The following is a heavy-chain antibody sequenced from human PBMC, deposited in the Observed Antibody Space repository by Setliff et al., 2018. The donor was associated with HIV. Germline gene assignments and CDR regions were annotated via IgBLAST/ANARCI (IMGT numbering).Heavy chain of an antibody. Sequence: GGSLRLSCEASGFTLSTYSMNRVRQAPGKGLEWVSFISSSSRSKYYADSVKGRLTISRDNAKNSLYLQMNSLTAEDTAVYYCARDVSWRVRTYIDYWGQGALVTVSS. CDR2: ISSSSRSK. J-gene: IGHJ4*02. D-gene: IGHD3-3*01. V-gene: IGHV3-21*01. CDR3: ARDVSWRVRTYIDY. CDR1: GFTLSTYS.